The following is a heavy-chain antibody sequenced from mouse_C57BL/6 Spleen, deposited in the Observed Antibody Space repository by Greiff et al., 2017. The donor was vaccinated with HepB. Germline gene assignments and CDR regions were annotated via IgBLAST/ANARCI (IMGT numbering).Heavy chain of an antibody. J-gene: IGHJ1*03. Sequence: ESGPGLVKPSQSLSLTCSVTGYSITSGYYWNWIRQFPGNKLEWMGYISYDGSNNYNPSLKNRISITSDTSKNQFFLKLNSVTTEDTATYYCAREAYYYGRNFDVWGTGTTVTVSS. D-gene: IGHD1-1*01. CDR2: ISYDGSN. CDR1: GYSITSGYY. CDR3: AREAYYYGRNFDV. V-gene: IGHV3-6*01.